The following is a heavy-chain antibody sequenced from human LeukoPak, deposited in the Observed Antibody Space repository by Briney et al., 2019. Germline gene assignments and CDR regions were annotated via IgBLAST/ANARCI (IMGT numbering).Heavy chain of an antibody. CDR3: ARDQYDTWSRRGNFDS. V-gene: IGHV3-7*03. Sequence: GGSLRLSCVASGFTFGKYWMSWVRQAPGKGLEWVANTKLDGSEKNYVDSVKGRFTISRDNTKNSLYLQMNSLRAEDTAVFYCARDQYDTWSRRGNFDSWGQGTLVIVSS. J-gene: IGHJ4*02. D-gene: IGHD3-3*01. CDR2: TKLDGSEK. CDR1: GFTFGKYW.